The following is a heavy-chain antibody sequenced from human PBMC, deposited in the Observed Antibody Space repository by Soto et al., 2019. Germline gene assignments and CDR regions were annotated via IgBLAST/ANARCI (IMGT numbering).Heavy chain of an antibody. Sequence: QVQLQESGPGLLKASETLSLTCTVSGGSISTYFWSWIRQPPGKGLEWIGYVHYSGSTNYNPSLQSRVTMSGDTSKNQFSLQLSSMTAADTAVYYCARPYYYGSGTYYIEIWGQGTLVTVAS. V-gene: IGHV4-59*08. CDR1: GGSISTYF. CDR2: VHYSGST. CDR3: ARPYYYGSGTYYIEI. D-gene: IGHD3-10*01. J-gene: IGHJ4*02.